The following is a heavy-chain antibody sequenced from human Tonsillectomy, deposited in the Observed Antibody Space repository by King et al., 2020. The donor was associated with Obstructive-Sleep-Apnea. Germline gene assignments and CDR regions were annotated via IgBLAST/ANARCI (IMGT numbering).Heavy chain of an antibody. CDR2: IYYNSGST. CDR3: AIGYCSSTSCYILDP. D-gene: IGHD2-2*01. J-gene: IGHJ5*02. V-gene: IGHV4-61*01. CDR1: GDSVSTGSYY. Sequence: VQLQESGPGLVKPSETLSLTCTVSGDSVSTGSYYWSWIRQPPGKGLEWIGYIYYNSGSTNYNPSLKSRGTISLDTSKNQFSLNLSSVTAADTAVYYCAIGYCSSTSCYILDPWGQGTLVTVSS.